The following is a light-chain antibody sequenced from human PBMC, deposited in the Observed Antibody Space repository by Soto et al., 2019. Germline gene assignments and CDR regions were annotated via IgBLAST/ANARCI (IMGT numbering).Light chain of an antibody. Sequence: DIQMTQSPSTLSASVGDRVTITCRASQRISSWLAWYQQKPGKAPKLLIYEASSLESGVPSRFSGSASGTEFTLTIDSLQPDDFATYYCQQYIRYSGYTFGQGTKVEIK. CDR3: QQYIRYSGYT. V-gene: IGKV1-5*03. CDR1: QRISSW. J-gene: IGKJ2*01. CDR2: EAS.